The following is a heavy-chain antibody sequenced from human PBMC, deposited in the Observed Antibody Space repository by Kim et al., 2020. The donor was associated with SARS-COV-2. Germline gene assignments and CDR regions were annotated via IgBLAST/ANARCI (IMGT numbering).Heavy chain of an antibody. V-gene: IGHV4-39*01. CDR3: AWNYYGDSSGYYYAEFPVAWFDP. Sequence: SETLSLTCTVSGGSISSSSYYWGWIRQPPGKGLVWIGSIYYSGSTYYNPSLKSRVTISVDTAKNQFSLKLSSVTAADTAVYYCAWNYYGDSSGYYYAEFPVAWFDPWGQGTLVTVSS. D-gene: IGHD3-22*01. CDR2: IYYSGST. J-gene: IGHJ5*02. CDR1: GGSISSSSYY.